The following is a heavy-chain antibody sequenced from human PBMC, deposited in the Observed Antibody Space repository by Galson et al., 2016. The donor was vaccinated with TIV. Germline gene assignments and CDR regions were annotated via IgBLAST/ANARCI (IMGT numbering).Heavy chain of an antibody. D-gene: IGHD1-26*01. CDR2: ISDGGNT. CDR3: VRDRIVDATYYYYFGMDV. Sequence: SLRLSCAASGLSVHINYMTWVRQAPGKGLEWVSLISDGGNTYYSDSVKGRFTISRDKSKNTLYPQMSSLRVEDTAVYYCVRDRIVDATYYYYFGMDVWGQGTAVTVSS. J-gene: IGHJ6*02. CDR1: GLSVHINY. V-gene: IGHV3-66*02.